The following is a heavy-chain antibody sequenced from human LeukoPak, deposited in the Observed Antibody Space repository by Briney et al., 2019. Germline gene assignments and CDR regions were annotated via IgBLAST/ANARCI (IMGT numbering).Heavy chain of an antibody. J-gene: IGHJ4*02. V-gene: IGHV3-7*01. CDR2: IKPDGSEK. Sequence: GGSLRLSCVASGFTFSDYDMHWVRQAPGKGLEWVTNIKPDGSEKYYVDSVKGRFTISRDNAKNSLYLQMNSLRAEDTALYYCARDTVGVTDYWGQGTLVTVSS. CDR1: GFTFSDYD. CDR3: ARDTVGVTDY. D-gene: IGHD1-26*01.